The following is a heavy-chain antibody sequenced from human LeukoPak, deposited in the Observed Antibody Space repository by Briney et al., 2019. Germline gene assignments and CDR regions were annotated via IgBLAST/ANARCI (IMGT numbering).Heavy chain of an antibody. J-gene: IGHJ4*02. V-gene: IGHV3-74*01. Sequence: GGSLRLSCAASGFSFSKYWMHWVRQTPGEGLVWVSRIKEDGTYTSYADSVKGRFTISRDNARNTVFLQMNSLRAEDTAVYFCAKRGVVIRVILVGFHKEAYYFDSWGQGALVTVSS. CDR1: GFSFSKYW. CDR3: AKRGVVIRVILVGFHKEAYYFDS. D-gene: IGHD3-22*01. CDR2: IKEDGTYT.